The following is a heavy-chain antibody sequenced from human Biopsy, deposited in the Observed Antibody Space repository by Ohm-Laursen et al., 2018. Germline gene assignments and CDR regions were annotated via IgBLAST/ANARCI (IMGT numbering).Heavy chain of an antibody. CDR3: AKGGSSYGFGSFNIFHKYATDV. D-gene: IGHD5-18*01. V-gene: IGHV3-9*01. CDR2: ITWNSGTI. Sequence: SLRLSCAASGFIFDDYAMHWVRQAPGKGLEWVSSITWNSGTIDYADSVKGRFTISRDNAKNSLYLQMNSLRAGDTALYYCAKGGSSYGFGSFNIFHKYATDVRGQGTTVTVSS. CDR1: GFIFDDYA. J-gene: IGHJ6*02.